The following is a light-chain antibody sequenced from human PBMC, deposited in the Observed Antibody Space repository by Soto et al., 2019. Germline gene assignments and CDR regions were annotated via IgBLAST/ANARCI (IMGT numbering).Light chain of an antibody. J-gene: IGKJ1*01. CDR3: QQYGSSPRT. CDR1: QSVSSSY. Sequence: EIVLTQSPGTLSLSPGERATLSCRASQSVSSSYFAWYQQKPGQSPRLLISGASSRATGSPDRFSGSGSGTDFTLTIGSLEPEDFAVYYCQQYGSSPRTFGEGTRVEIK. CDR2: GAS. V-gene: IGKV3-20*01.